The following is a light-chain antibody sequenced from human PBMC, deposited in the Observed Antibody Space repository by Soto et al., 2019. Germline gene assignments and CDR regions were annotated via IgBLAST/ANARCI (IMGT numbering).Light chain of an antibody. V-gene: IGLV2-11*01. CDR3: CSYTGTYTVV. CDR2: DVT. CDR1: SSDVSDYNY. J-gene: IGLJ2*01. Sequence: QSALTQPRSVSGSPGQSVTISCTGTSSDVSDYNYVSWYQQHPGEAPKVMIYDVTKRPSGVPDRFSGSKSGNTASLTISGLQADDEADYYCCSYTGTYTVVFGGGTKVTVL.